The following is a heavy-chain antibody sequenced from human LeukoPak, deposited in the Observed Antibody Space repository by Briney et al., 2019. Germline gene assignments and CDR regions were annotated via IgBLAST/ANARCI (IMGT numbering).Heavy chain of an antibody. CDR2: IYTSGNT. CDR1: GGSISSYQ. V-gene: IGHV4-4*07. J-gene: IGHJ4*02. D-gene: IGHD6-13*01. Sequence: KPSETLSPTCTLSGGSISSYQWSWIRQPAGKGLEWIGRIYTSGNTNYNPSLKSRVTMSVDTSKNQFSLKLNSVTAADTAVYYCVRGDWDSSWPYFDFWGQGTLVTVSS. CDR3: VRGDWDSSWPYFDF.